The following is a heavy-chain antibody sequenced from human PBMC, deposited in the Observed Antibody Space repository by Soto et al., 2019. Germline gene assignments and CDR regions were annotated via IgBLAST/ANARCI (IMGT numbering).Heavy chain of an antibody. J-gene: IGHJ6*02. V-gene: IGHV1-58*01. CDR2: IVVGSGNT. CDR1: GFTFTSSA. D-gene: IGHD2-15*01. Sequence: ASVKVSCKASGFTFTSSAVQWVRQARGQRLEWIGWIVVGSGNTNYAQKFQERVTITRDMSTSTAYMELSSLRSEDTAVYYCAADARAARNYYYYGMDVWGQGTTVTVSS. CDR3: AADARAARNYYYYGMDV.